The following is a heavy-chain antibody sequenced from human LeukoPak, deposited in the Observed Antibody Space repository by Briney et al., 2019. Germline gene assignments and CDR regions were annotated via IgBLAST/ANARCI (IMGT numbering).Heavy chain of an antibody. Sequence: GRSLRLSCAASGFTFSSYGMHSVRQAPGKGLEWVAVISYDGSNKYYADSVKGRFTISRDNSKNTLYLQMNSLRAEDTAVYYCAKSHITMVRGSMDVWGKGTTVTVSS. CDR3: AKSHITMVRGSMDV. V-gene: IGHV3-30*18. D-gene: IGHD3-10*01. CDR2: ISYDGSNK. J-gene: IGHJ6*04. CDR1: GFTFSSYG.